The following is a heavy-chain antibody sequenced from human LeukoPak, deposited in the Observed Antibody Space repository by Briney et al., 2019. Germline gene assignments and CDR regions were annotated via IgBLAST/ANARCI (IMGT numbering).Heavy chain of an antibody. V-gene: IGHV4-4*07. CDR2: IYASGNT. CDR1: GGSINSYY. Sequence: SETLSLTCTISGGSINSYYWSWIRQPAGKGLEWIGRIYASGNTNFNPSLKSRVIMSVDTSKNQFPLKLSSVTAADTAVYYCAREHSGLEGYPDCWGQGTLVTVSS. CDR3: AREHSGLEGYPDC. D-gene: IGHD6-25*01. J-gene: IGHJ4*02.